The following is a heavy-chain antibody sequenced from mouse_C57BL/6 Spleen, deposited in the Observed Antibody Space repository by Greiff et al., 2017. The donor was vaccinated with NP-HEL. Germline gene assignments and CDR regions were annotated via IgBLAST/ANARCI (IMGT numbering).Heavy chain of an antibody. Sequence: VQLQQPGAELVKPGASVKLSCKASGYTFTSYWMQWVKQRPGQGLEWIGEIDPSDSYTNYNQKFKGKATLTVDTSSSTAYMQLSSLTSEDSAVYYCASGYQVMDYWGQGTSVTVSS. J-gene: IGHJ4*01. D-gene: IGHD3-2*02. CDR3: ASGYQVMDY. CDR1: GYTFTSYW. V-gene: IGHV1-50*01. CDR2: IDPSDSYT.